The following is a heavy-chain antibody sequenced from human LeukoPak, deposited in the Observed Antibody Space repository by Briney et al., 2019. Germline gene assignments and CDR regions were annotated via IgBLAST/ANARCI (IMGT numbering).Heavy chain of an antibody. J-gene: IGHJ5*02. CDR1: GASVTDTL. D-gene: IGHD6-25*01. Sequence: QPGGSLTLTCTLSGASVTDTLIDWVRQAPGKGPEWVALIFIDGRTVYTDSVKGRFTISRDNSKNMEYLQMNSLRSEDAALYYCVRDRAATQAWAELDPWGQGTLVTVSS. CDR3: VRDRAATQAWAELDP. V-gene: IGHV3-66*02. CDR2: IFIDGRT.